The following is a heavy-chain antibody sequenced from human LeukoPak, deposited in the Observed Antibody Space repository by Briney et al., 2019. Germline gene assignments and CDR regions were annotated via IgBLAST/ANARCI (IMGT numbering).Heavy chain of an antibody. CDR2: MNPNSGNT. J-gene: IGHJ6*02. CDR1: GYTFTTYD. V-gene: IGHV1-8*01. Sequence: ASVKVPCKASGYTFTTYDINWVRQATGQGLEWMGWMNPNSGNTGYAHKFQGRVTMTRNTSINTAYMELSSLRSEDTAVYFCTRERSGNYGMDVWGQGTTVTVSS. D-gene: IGHD2-15*01. CDR3: TRERSGNYGMDV.